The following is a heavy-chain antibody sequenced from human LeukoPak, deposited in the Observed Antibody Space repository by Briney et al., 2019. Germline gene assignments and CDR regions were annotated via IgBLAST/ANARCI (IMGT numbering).Heavy chain of an antibody. CDR3: ARYDLRGDFDI. CDR2: IYSGGST. D-gene: IGHD3-16*01. CDR1: GLTVSSNY. J-gene: IGHJ3*02. V-gene: IGHV3-53*01. Sequence: GGSLRLSCAASGLTVSSNYMSWVRQAPGKGLEWVSVIYSGGSTYYADSVKGRFTISRDNSQNSLYLQMNSLRVEDTAVYYCARYDLRGDFDIWGQGAMVTISS.